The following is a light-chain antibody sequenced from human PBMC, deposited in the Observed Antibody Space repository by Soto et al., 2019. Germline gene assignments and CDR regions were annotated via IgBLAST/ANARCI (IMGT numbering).Light chain of an antibody. J-gene: IGLJ3*02. CDR1: SSNIGSNT. CDR2: TNN. V-gene: IGLV1-44*01. Sequence: QPVLTQPPSASGTPGQRVTISCSGSSSNIGSNTVDWYQQVPGTAPKLLIYTNNQRPSGVPDRFSGSKSGTSASLAISGLQSEDEADYYCAAWDDSLTGLFGAGTKLTVL. CDR3: AAWDDSLTGL.